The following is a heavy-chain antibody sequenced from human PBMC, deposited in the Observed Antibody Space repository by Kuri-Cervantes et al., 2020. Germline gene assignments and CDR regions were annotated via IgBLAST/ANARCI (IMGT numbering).Heavy chain of an antibody. Sequence: SETLSLTCAVYGGSFSGYYWSWIRQPPGKGLEWIGEIYHSGSTNYNPSLKSRVTISVDKSKNQFSLKLSSVTAADTAVYYCARVFGDYGDRYFDLWGRGTLVTVSS. CDR3: ARVFGDYGDRYFDL. J-gene: IGHJ2*01. CDR1: GGSFSGYY. D-gene: IGHD4-17*01. V-gene: IGHV4-34*01. CDR2: IYHSGST.